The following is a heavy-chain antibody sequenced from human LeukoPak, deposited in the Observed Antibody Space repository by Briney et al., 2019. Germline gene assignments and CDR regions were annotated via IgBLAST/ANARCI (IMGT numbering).Heavy chain of an antibody. D-gene: IGHD2-2*01. J-gene: IGHJ3*02. Sequence: KPGGSLRLSCAPSGFTLSSYSMNWVRPAPGKGLGWVSSIRTSIRYIYHTGSVKGRFTISRDNAKYSLFLQMNSLRAEDTAVYYCARGCHREISTSCDDAFDIWGQGTMVTVSS. CDR3: ARGCHREISTSCDDAFDI. CDR1: GFTLSSYS. CDR2: IRTSIRYI. V-gene: IGHV3-21*01.